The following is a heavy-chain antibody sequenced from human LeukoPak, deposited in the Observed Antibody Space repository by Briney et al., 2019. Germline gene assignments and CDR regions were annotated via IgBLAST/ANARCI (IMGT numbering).Heavy chain of an antibody. J-gene: IGHJ6*03. V-gene: IGHV4-39*01. CDR1: GGSISSSSYY. CDR2: IYYSGST. CDR3: ATRKSTVTSYYYYYSMDV. D-gene: IGHD4-11*01. Sequence: PSETLSLTCTVSGGSISSSSYYWGWIRQPPGKGLVWIGSIYYSGSTYYNPSLKSRVTISVDTSKNQFSLKLSSVTAADTAVYYCATRKSTVTSYYYYYSMDVWGKGTTVTVSS.